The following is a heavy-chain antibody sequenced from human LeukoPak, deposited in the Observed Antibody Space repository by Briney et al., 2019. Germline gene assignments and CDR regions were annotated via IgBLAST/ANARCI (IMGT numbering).Heavy chain of an antibody. CDR1: GSSFTDYP. CDR2: IRTTAEGAKYA. CDR3: ATDQRYAFDY. V-gene: IGHV3-48*02. D-gene: IGHD3-9*01. J-gene: IGHJ4*02. Sequence: GGSLRLSCATSGSSFTDYPMNWVRQAPGKGLEWISNIRTTAEGAKYAYYADSVKGRVTISRDDGKNTLYLHMNSLRDDDTAVYYCATDQRYAFDYWGQGILVTVSS.